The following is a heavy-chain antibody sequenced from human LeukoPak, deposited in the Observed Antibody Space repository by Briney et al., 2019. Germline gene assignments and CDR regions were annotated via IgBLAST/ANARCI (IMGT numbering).Heavy chain of an antibody. V-gene: IGHV3-21*01. CDR2: ISSSSSYI. J-gene: IGHJ4*02. CDR1: GFTFSNYS. CDR3: AKGRGYGRGLPFDY. D-gene: IGHD3-10*02. Sequence: GGSLRLSCAASGFTFSNYSMNWVRQAPGKGLEWVSSISSSSSYIYYADSVKGRFTISRDNAKNSLYLQMNSLRAEDTAVYYCAKGRGYGRGLPFDYWGQGTLVTVSS.